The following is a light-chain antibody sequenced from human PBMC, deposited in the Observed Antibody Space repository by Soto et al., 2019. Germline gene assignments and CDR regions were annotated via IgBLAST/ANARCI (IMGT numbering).Light chain of an antibody. CDR1: QSISSY. Sequence: DIQMTQSPSSLSASVGDRVTITCRASQSISSYLNWYQQKPGKAPKLLIYAAFSLQSGVPSRFSGSGSGTDFTLTISTLQPEDCVTYYCQQNYSTPRTFGQGTKLEIK. J-gene: IGKJ2*01. CDR3: QQNYSTPRT. V-gene: IGKV1-39*01. CDR2: AAF.